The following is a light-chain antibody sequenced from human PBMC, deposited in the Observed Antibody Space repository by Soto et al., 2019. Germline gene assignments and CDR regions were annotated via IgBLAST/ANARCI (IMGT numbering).Light chain of an antibody. J-gene: IGLJ1*01. CDR1: SSDTGDYNY. CDR2: EVS. Sequence: QSALTQPPSASGSPGQSVTISCSGTSSDTGDYNYVSWYQQHPGKAPKLMIYEVSKRPSGVPDRFSGSKSGNTASLTVSGLQAEDEADYYCSSYAGSDNYVFGTGTKLTVL. V-gene: IGLV2-8*01. CDR3: SSYAGSDNYV.